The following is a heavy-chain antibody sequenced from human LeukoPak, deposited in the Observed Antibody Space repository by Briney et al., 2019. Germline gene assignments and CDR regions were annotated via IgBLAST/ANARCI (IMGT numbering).Heavy chain of an antibody. V-gene: IGHV4-34*01. CDR2: INHSGST. CDR3: ARARFVDLLDY. Sequence: SETLSLTCAVYGVSFSGYYWSWIRQPPGKGLEWIGEINHSGSTNYNPSLKSRVTISVDTSKNQFSLKLSSVTAADTAVYYCARARFVDLLDYWGQGTLVTVSS. CDR1: GVSFSGYY. J-gene: IGHJ4*02. D-gene: IGHD3-10*02.